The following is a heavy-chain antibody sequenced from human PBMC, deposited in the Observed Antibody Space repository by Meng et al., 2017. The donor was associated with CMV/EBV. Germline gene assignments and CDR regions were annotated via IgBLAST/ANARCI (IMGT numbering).Heavy chain of an antibody. D-gene: IGHD3-22*01. Sequence: GESLKISCAASGFTFSSYAMSWVRQAPGKGLEWVSAISGSGGSTYYADSVKGRFTISRDNSKNTLYLQMNSLRAEDTAVYYCAKETRVHYDSSAPGYWDQGTLVT. J-gene: IGHJ4*02. CDR3: AKETRVHYDSSAPGY. V-gene: IGHV3-23*01. CDR2: ISGSGGST. CDR1: GFTFSSYA.